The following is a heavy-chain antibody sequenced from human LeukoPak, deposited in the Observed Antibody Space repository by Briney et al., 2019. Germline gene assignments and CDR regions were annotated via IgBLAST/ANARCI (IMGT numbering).Heavy chain of an antibody. CDR1: GFTVSSNY. CDR2: ISSSSSYI. Sequence: GGSLRLCCAASGFTVSSNYMNWVRQAPGKGLEWVSSISSSSSYIYYADSVKGRFTISRDNAKNSLYLQMNSLRAEDTAVYYCARSDSSGWYEVDWFDPWGQGTLVTVSS. D-gene: IGHD6-19*01. V-gene: IGHV3-21*01. CDR3: ARSDSSGWYEVDWFDP. J-gene: IGHJ5*02.